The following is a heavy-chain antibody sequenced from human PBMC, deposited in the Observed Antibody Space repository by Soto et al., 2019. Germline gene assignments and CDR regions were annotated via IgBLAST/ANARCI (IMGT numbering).Heavy chain of an antibody. CDR1: GYTFASYA. CDR3: ARDSSSWYEDYYYGMDV. CDR2: INPNSGST. D-gene: IGHD6-13*01. V-gene: IGHV1-2*02. J-gene: IGHJ6*02. Sequence: ASVKVSCKASGYTFASYAMQWVRQAPGQRLEWMGWINPNSGSTNYAQKFQGRVTMTRDTSTSTAYMELSRLRSDDTAVYYCARDSSSWYEDYYYGMDVWGQGTTVTVSS.